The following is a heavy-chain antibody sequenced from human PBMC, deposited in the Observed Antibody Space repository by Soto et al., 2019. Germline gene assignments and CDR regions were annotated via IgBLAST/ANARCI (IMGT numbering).Heavy chain of an antibody. J-gene: IGHJ4*02. CDR1: GGSISSYY. D-gene: IGHD5-18*01. Sequence: SETLSLTCTVSGGSISSYYWSWIRQPPGKGLEWIGYIYYSGSTNYNPSLKSRVTISVDTSKNQFSLKLSSVTAADTAVYYCAREAHRGYSYGLDYWGQGTLVTVSS. V-gene: IGHV4-59*12. CDR3: AREAHRGYSYGLDY. CDR2: IYYSGST.